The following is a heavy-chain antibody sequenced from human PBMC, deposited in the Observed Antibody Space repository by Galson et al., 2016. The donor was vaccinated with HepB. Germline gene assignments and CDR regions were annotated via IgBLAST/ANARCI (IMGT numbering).Heavy chain of an antibody. J-gene: IGHJ4*02. CDR2: TYYRSKWYN. CDR1: GDSVSSNSVA. D-gene: IGHD7-27*01. CDR3: AREDTGGYFIYFGY. Sequence: CAISGDSVSSNSVAWNWIRQSPSRGLEWLGRTYYRSKWYNDYAVSVRSRITINPDTTKNQFSLQLNSVTPEDTAVYYCAREDTGGYFIYFGYWGQGTLVTVSS. V-gene: IGHV6-1*01.